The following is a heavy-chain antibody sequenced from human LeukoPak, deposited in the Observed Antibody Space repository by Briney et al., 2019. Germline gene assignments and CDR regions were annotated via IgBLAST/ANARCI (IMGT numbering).Heavy chain of an antibody. D-gene: IGHD6-19*01. CDR1: GFTFSDYY. Sequence: GGSLRLSCAASGFTFSDYYMSWIRQAPGKGLEWVSYISSSGSTIYYADSVKGRFTISRDNAKNSLYLQMNSLRAEDTAMYYCASRIAVGAFDYWGQGTLVTVSS. CDR2: ISSSGSTI. V-gene: IGHV3-11*01. J-gene: IGHJ4*02. CDR3: ASRIAVGAFDY.